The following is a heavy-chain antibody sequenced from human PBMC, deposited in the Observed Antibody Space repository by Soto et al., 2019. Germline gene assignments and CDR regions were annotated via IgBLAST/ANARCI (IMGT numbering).Heavy chain of an antibody. D-gene: IGHD5-18*01. CDR1: GFTFISYS. J-gene: IGHJ6*02. V-gene: IGHV3-48*02. Sequence: GGSLRISCAASGFTFISYSMNWVRQAPGKGLEWVSYISSSSSTIYYADSVKGRFTISRDNAKNSLYLQMNSLRDEDTAGYYCARVLVDTEYGMEVWGQGTTVTVSS. CDR2: ISSSSSTI. CDR3: ARVLVDTEYGMEV.